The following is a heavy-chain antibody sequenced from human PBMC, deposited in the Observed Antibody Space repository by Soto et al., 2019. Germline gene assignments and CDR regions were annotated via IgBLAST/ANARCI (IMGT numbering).Heavy chain of an antibody. J-gene: IGHJ4*02. CDR2: IYYSGST. V-gene: IGHV4-59*08. D-gene: IGHD3-10*01. CDR3: ARGRVRGVIITPIDY. CDR1: GGSISTYY. Sequence: SETLSLTCTVSGGSISTYYWSWIRQPPGKGLEWIGYIYYSGSTYYNPSLKSRVTISVDTSKNQFSLKLSSVTAADTAVYYCARGRVRGVIITPIDYWGQGTLVTVSS.